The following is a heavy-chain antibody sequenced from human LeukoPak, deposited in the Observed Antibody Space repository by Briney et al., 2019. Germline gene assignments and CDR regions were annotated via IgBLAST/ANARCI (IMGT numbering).Heavy chain of an antibody. Sequence: GGSLRLSCAASGFTFSNYPMNWVRQAPGKGLEWVSSITSSSTYIYYADSVKGRFTISRDNAKNSLYLQMNSLRAEDTAVYYCAGGTTVTRVDYWGQGTLVTVSS. CDR2: ITSSSTYI. D-gene: IGHD4-17*01. V-gene: IGHV3-21*01. CDR1: GFTFSNYP. CDR3: AGGTTVTRVDY. J-gene: IGHJ4*02.